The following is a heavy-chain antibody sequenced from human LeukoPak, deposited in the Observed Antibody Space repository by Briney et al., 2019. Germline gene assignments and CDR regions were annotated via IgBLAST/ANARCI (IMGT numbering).Heavy chain of an antibody. D-gene: IGHD1-26*01. CDR1: GFTFSSYA. V-gene: IGHV3-23*01. CDR2: ISGSGGST. CDR3: ARDPQFSGNY. Sequence: GGSLRLSCAASGFTFSSYAMSWVRQAPGKGLEWVSAISGSGGSTYYADSVKGRFIVSRDNAKNSLYLQMNSLRVEDSAIYYCARDPQFSGNYWGQGTPVTVSS. J-gene: IGHJ4*02.